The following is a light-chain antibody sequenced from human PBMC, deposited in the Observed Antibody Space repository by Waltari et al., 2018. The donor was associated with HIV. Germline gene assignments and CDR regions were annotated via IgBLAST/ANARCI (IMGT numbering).Light chain of an antibody. CDR1: SSNIGINL. CDR2: RND. J-gene: IGLJ2*01. Sequence: QSVLTQSPSASGTPGQRVTISCSGSSSNIGINLVYWYQQVPGTAPKLVIHRNDQRPSGVPDRFSGSKSGTSASLAISGTQAMDEADYYCQAWDTRNVVFGGGTKLTVL. V-gene: IGLV1-47*01. CDR3: QAWDTRNVV.